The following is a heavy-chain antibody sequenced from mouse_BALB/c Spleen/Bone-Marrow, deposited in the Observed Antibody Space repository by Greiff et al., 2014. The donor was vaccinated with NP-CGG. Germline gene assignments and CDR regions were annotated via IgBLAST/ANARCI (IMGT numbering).Heavy chain of an antibody. V-gene: IGHV5-4*02. CDR3: ARGGNFAMDY. CDR2: INDGGSYT. J-gene: IGHJ4*01. CDR1: GFTFSDYY. Sequence: EVKLVESGGGLVKPGGSLKLSCAVSGFTFSDYYMYWVRQNPEKRLEWVATINDGGSYTYYPDSVKGRFTISRDNAKNNLYLQMSSLKSEDTAMYYCARGGNFAMDYWGQGTSVTVSS. D-gene: IGHD2-1*01.